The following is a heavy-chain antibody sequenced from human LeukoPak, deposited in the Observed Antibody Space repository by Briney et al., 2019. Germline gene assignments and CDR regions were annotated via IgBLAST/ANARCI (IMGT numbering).Heavy chain of an antibody. D-gene: IGHD1-26*01. CDR3: ARGMGAITRGYYMDV. Sequence: PSETLSLTCAVYGGSFSGYYWSWIRQPPGKGREWIGEINHSGSTNYNPSLKSRVTISVDTSKNQFSLKLSSVTAADTAVYYCARGMGAITRGYYMDVWGKGTTVTVSS. V-gene: IGHV4-34*01. CDR1: GGSFSGYY. CDR2: INHSGST. J-gene: IGHJ6*03.